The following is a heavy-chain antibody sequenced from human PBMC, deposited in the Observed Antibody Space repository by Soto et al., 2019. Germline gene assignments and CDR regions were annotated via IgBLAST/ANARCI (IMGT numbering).Heavy chain of an antibody. CDR2: IIPILGIA. V-gene: IGHV1-69*02. Sequence: QVQLVQSGAEVKKPGSSVKVSCKASGGTFSSYTISWVRQAPGQGLEWMGRIIPILGIANYAQKFQGRVTITADKSTSTAYMELSSPRSEDTAVYYCARGDSSGWTYYYYYGMDVWGQGTTVTVSS. D-gene: IGHD6-19*01. J-gene: IGHJ6*02. CDR1: GGTFSSYT. CDR3: ARGDSSGWTYYYYYGMDV.